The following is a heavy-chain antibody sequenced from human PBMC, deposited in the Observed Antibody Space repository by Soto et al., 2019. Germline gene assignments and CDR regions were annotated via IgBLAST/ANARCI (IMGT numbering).Heavy chain of an antibody. CDR3: VGGETAMSWFDP. D-gene: IGHD5-18*01. V-gene: IGHV1-69*13. CDR1: GGTFSSYA. Sequence: SVKVSCKASGGTFSSYAISWVRQAPGQGLEWMGGIIPIFGTANYAQKFQGRVTITADESTSTAYMELSSLRSEDTAVYYCVGGETAMSWFDPWGQGTLVTSPQ. CDR2: IIPIFGTA. J-gene: IGHJ5*02.